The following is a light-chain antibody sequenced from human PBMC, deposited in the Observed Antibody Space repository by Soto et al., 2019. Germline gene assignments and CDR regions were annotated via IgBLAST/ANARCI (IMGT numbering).Light chain of an antibody. CDR3: CSYTTSNTRQIV. CDR1: NREVGGYNY. V-gene: IGLV2-14*01. CDR2: DVS. J-gene: IGLJ1*01. Sequence: HSAPTQPAPPAGAPRHAVPLPRTRKNREVGGYNYVSWYQQHPGKAPKFMIYDVSNRPSGVSNRFSGSKSGNTASLTISGLQAEDEADYYCCSYTTSNTRQIVFGTGTKVTVL.